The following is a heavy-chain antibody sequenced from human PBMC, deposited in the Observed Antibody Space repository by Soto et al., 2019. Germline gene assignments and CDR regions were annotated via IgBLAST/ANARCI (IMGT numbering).Heavy chain of an antibody. V-gene: IGHV5-51*01. Sequence: PGAPQKNSGHVSAYPIASYWIGWVRHMPGKGLELMGIIYLGDSDTRYSPSFQGQVTISADKSISTAYLQWSSLQASDTAMYYCARGGVTVRTFDYWGQGTLVTVSA. CDR3: ARGGVTVRTFDY. J-gene: IGHJ4*02. CDR2: IYLGDSDT. D-gene: IGHD3-3*01. CDR1: AYPIASYW.